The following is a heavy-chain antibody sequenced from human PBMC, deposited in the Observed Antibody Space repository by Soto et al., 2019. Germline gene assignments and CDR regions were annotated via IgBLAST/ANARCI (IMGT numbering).Heavy chain of an antibody. CDR3: ARDKYYGSGPHMDV. Sequence: EVQLVESGGGLVQPGGSLRLSCAASGFTVSSNYMSWVRQAPGKGLEWVSVIYSGGSTYYADSVKGRFTISRDNSKNTLYLQMNSLRAEDTAVYYCARDKYYGSGPHMDVWGKGPTVTVSS. CDR1: GFTVSSNY. V-gene: IGHV3-66*01. CDR2: IYSGGST. J-gene: IGHJ6*03. D-gene: IGHD3-10*01.